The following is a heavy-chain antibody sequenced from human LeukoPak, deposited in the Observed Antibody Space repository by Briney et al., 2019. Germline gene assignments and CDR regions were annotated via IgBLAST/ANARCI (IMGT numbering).Heavy chain of an antibody. J-gene: IGHJ4*02. V-gene: IGHV1-2*02. CDR1: GYTFTGYY. CDR3: NTVVVPAANLDY. D-gene: IGHD2-2*01. CDR2: INPNSGGT. Sequence: ASVKVSCKASGYTFTGYYMHWVRQATGQGLEWMGWINPNSGGTNYAQKFQGRVTMTRDTSISTAYMELSRLRSDDTAVYYCNTVVVPAANLDYWGQGTLVTVSS.